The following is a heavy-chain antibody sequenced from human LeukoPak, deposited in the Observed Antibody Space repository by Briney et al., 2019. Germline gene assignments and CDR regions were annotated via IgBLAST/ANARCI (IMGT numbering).Heavy chain of an antibody. CDR2: LSYDGSNK. CDR1: GFTFSTYA. V-gene: IGHV3-30-3*01. J-gene: IGHJ3*02. CDR3: GRGQPRTVNDRRYAFDI. D-gene: IGHD3-22*01. Sequence: GRSLRLSCAASGFTFSTYAMHWVRQAPGKGLEWVTFLSYDGSNKYYADSVKGRFTISRDNSMNTLYLQMNNLRAEDTAVYYCGRGQPRTVNDRRYAFDIWGQGTMVTVSS.